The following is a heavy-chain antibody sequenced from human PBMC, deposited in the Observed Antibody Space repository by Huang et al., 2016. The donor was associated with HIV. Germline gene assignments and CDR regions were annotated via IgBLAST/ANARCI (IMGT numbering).Heavy chain of an antibody. J-gene: IGHJ4*02. CDR2: INTNTGNP. CDR3: ARDYYDSRGYDIHAVVDY. Sequence: QVQLVQSGSELRKPGASVKVSCQASGYTFPRYAMNWVRQAPGQGLEWMGWINTNTGNPTYAQAVTGRFVLSLDTSVSTAYMQISSLEAEDTAVYYCARDYYDSRGYDIHAVVDYWGQGTLVTVSS. D-gene: IGHD3-22*01. V-gene: IGHV7-4-1*02. CDR1: GYTFPRYA.